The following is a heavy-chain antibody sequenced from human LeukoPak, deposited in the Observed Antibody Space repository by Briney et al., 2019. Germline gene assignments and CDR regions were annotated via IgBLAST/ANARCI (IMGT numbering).Heavy chain of an antibody. CDR2: VHHDETT. Sequence: SETLSLTCTVSGASISSHYWSWIRQPPGNRLEWIGYVHHDETTNQNPSLTRRVPISIDTSRNQMSLKLYSMTSADTAMYYCARGGTRADDYWGQGILVTVS. J-gene: IGHJ4*02. V-gene: IGHV4-59*11. CDR3: ARGGTRADDY. D-gene: IGHD2-8*01. CDR1: GASISSHY.